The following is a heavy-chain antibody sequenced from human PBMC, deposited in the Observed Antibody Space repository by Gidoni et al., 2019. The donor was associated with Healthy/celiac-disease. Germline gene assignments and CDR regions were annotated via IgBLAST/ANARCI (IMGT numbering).Heavy chain of an antibody. J-gene: IGHJ3*02. D-gene: IGHD3-22*01. CDR2: FDPEDGET. Sequence: QVQLVPSGAEVKKPGASVQVSCKVSGYTLTELSMHWVLQAHGKGFEWRGGFDPEDGETIYAQKFQGRVTMTEDTSTDTAYMELSSLRSEDTAVYYCATDRTTMIVDDFDIWGQGKMVTVSS. CDR3: ATDRTTMIVDDFDI. V-gene: IGHV1-24*01. CDR1: GYTLTELS.